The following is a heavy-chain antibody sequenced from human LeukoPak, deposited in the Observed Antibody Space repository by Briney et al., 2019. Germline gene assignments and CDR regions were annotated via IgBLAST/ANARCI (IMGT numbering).Heavy chain of an antibody. D-gene: IGHD4-11*01. J-gene: IGHJ6*02. V-gene: IGHV1-69*13. CDR2: IIPIFGTA. CDR3: ARRILDSTVTDLGMDV. Sequence: GASVKVSCKASGGTFSSYAISWVRQAPGQGLEWMGGIIPIFGTANYAQKFQGRVTITADESTSTAYMELSSLRPEDTAVYYCARRILDSTVTDLGMDVWGQGTTVTVSS. CDR1: GGTFSSYA.